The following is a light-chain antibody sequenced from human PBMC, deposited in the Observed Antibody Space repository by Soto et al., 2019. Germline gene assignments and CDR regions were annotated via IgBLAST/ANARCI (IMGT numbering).Light chain of an antibody. J-gene: IGLJ1*01. CDR2: ANS. V-gene: IGLV1-40*01. CDR3: QSYDSSLSGYV. CDR1: SSNIGAGYD. Sequence: QSVLTQPPSVSGAPGQRVTISCTASSSNIGAGYDVHWYQQLPGTAPKLLIYANSNRPSGVPDRFSGSKSGTSASLAITGLQAQDEADYYCQSYDSSLSGYVFGTGTKVTVL.